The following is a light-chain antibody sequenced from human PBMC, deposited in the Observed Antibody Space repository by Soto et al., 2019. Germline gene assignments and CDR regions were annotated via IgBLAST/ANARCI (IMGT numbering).Light chain of an antibody. V-gene: IGKV3-15*01. CDR2: GAS. CDR3: QQYNNWPPWT. Sequence: EIVMTQSPVTLSVSPGERATLSCRASQSVGSQLAWFQQKAGQAPRLLIYGASTRATGLPARFSGSGSGTEFTLTISSLQSEDFAVYYCQQYNNWPPWTFGQGTKVDIK. CDR1: QSVGSQ. J-gene: IGKJ1*01.